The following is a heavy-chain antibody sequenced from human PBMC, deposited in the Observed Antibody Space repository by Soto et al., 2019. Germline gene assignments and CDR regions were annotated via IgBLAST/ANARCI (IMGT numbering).Heavy chain of an antibody. V-gene: IGHV3-30*18. D-gene: IGHD3-22*01. CDR2: ISYDGSNK. J-gene: IGHJ6*02. Sequence: PGGSLRLSCAASGFTFSSYGMHWVRQAPGKGLEWVAVISYDGSNKYYADSVKGRFTISRDNSKNTLYLQMNSLRAEDTAVYYRAKDSNYYDSSGYYFSEYYYYGMDVWGQGTTVTVSS. CDR3: AKDSNYYDSSGYYFSEYYYYGMDV. CDR1: GFTFSSYG.